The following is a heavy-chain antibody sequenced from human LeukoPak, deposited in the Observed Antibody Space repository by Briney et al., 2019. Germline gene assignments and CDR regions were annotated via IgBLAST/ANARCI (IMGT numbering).Heavy chain of an antibody. CDR2: ICWDSGSI. V-gene: IGHV3-9*01. Sequence: GRSLRLSCAAPGFTFDDSAIHWGRQAPRKGLEWVSGICWDSGSIGYADSVKGRFTISRENAKNSLYLQMNSLRDERTSFYYSAKDHNHDSIVSLAHWGQGALVTVSS. D-gene: IGHD1-26*01. J-gene: IGHJ5*02. CDR1: GFTFDDSA. CDR3: AKDHNHDSIVSLAH.